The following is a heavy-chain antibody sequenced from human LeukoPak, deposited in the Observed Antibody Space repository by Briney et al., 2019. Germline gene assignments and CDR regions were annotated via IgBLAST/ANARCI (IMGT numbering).Heavy chain of an antibody. D-gene: IGHD3-22*01. Sequence: GGSLRLSCAASGFTFDDYGINWVRQAPGKGLEWVSGMNWNGGSTSYADSVKGRFTISRDNAKNSLYLQMNSLRVEDTALYYCARGSHYYDSSGYYLAYWGQGTLVTVSS. V-gene: IGHV3-20*04. CDR2: MNWNGGST. CDR3: ARGSHYYDSSGYYLAY. J-gene: IGHJ4*02. CDR1: GFTFDDYG.